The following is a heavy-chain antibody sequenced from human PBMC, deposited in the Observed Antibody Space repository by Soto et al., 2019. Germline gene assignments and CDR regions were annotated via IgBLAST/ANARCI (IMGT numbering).Heavy chain of an antibody. Sequence: ASVKVSCKASGGTFSSYAISWVRQAPGQGLEWMGGIIPIFGTANYAQKFQGRVTITADESTSTAYMELSSLRSEDTAVYYCARCLGVYQLLSYYYYGMDVWGQGTTVTVSS. D-gene: IGHD2-2*01. CDR2: IIPIFGTA. V-gene: IGHV1-69*13. CDR3: ARCLGVYQLLSYYYYGMDV. J-gene: IGHJ6*02. CDR1: GGTFSSYA.